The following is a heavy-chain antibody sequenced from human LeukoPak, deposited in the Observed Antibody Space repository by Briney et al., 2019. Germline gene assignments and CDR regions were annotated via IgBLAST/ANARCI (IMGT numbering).Heavy chain of an antibody. CDR2: IYYSGST. V-gene: IGHV4-39*07. CDR3: ARVVNYDNSGYYPSDY. CDR1: GGSISSSSYY. D-gene: IGHD3-22*01. J-gene: IGHJ4*02. Sequence: PSETLSLTCTVSGGSISSSSYYWGWIRQPPGKGLEWIGSIYYSGSTNYNPSLKSRVTISVDTSKSQFSLKLSSVTAADTAVYYCARVVNYDNSGYYPSDYWGQGTLVTVSS.